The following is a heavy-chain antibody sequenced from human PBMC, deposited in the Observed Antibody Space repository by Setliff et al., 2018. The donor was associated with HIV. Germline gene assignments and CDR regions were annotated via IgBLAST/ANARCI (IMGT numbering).Heavy chain of an antibody. CDR2: IYGGGTT. J-gene: IGHJ4*02. V-gene: IGHV3-66*01. CDR1: GFTVSSNY. CDR3: AKGPGYSSSWYYFNY. Sequence: GGSLRLSCAASGFTVSSNYMSWVRQAPGKGLEWVSVIYGGGTTHYADSVKGRFTISRDNSKNTLYLQMNSLRAEDTAVYYCAKGPGYSSSWYYFNYWGQGTLVTAPQ. D-gene: IGHD6-13*01.